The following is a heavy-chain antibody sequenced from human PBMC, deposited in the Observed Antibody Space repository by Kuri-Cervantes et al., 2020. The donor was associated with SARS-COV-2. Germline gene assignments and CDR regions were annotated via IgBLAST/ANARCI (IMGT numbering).Heavy chain of an antibody. D-gene: IGHD1-20*01. CDR2: MYYTEST. Sequence: SETLSLTCTVSGGSITNYYWTWVRQPPGKGLEWIGYMYYTESTNYNPSLKGRVTVSVDTSKNQFSLKLRSVTAADTAVYYCARDSGITGTFDYWAQGTLATFPS. CDR3: ARDSGITGTFDY. J-gene: IGHJ4*02. CDR1: GGSITNYY. V-gene: IGHV4-59*01.